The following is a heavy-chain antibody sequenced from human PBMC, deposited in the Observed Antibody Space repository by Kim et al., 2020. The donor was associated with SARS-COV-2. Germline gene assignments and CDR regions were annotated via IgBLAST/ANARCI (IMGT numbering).Heavy chain of an antibody. Sequence: ASVKVSCKASGYTFTSYDINWVRQATGQGLEWMGWMNPNSGNTGYAQKFQGRVTMTRNTSISTAYMELSSLRSEDTAVYYCARDLGVVTQDAFDIWGQGTMVTVSS. CDR3: ARDLGVVTQDAFDI. CDR1: GYTFTSYD. CDR2: MNPNSGNT. J-gene: IGHJ3*02. V-gene: IGHV1-8*01. D-gene: IGHD3-3*01.